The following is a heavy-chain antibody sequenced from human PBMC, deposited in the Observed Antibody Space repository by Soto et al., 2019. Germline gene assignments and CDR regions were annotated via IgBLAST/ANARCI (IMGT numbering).Heavy chain of an antibody. CDR1: GGSIRNDNFY. V-gene: IGHV4-31*03. D-gene: IGHD2-21*02. CDR3: ARDLEGTVTVSGAFGI. J-gene: IGHJ3*02. CDR2: ISYSGST. Sequence: QVQLQESGQGLVKPSQTLSLTCTVSGGSIRNDNFYWSYLRQRPGKGLEWIGYISYSGSTFYHPSLMRRVVISVDPSTNQFSLILNSVTAADTAVYYCARDLEGTVTVSGAFGIWGRGTLVTVSS.